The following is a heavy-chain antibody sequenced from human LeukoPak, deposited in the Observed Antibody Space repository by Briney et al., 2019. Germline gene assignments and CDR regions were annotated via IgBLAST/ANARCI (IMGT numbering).Heavy chain of an antibody. Sequence: GGSLRLSCAASGFTFSTYAMHWVRQAPGKGLEWVAVISYDGSNKYYADSVKGRFTISRDNSKNTLYLQMNSLRAEDTAVYYCGRGHWGLDYWGQGALVTVSS. J-gene: IGHJ4*02. V-gene: IGHV3-30*04. D-gene: IGHD7-27*01. CDR2: ISYDGSNK. CDR1: GFTFSTYA. CDR3: GRGHWGLDY.